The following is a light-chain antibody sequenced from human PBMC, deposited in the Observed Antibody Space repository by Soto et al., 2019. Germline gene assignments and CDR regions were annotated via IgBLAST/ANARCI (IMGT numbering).Light chain of an antibody. CDR2: DAS. CDR1: QSLNTR. Sequence: DIQLTQSPSTLSASVGDRVTLTCRASQSLNTRLAWYQQRPGKAPKLLIYDASTLESGVPARFSGSGSGTDFTLTISSLQPEDFATYYCQHYKISTRYSFGQGTKVDIK. V-gene: IGKV1-5*01. CDR3: QHYKISTRYS. J-gene: IGKJ2*03.